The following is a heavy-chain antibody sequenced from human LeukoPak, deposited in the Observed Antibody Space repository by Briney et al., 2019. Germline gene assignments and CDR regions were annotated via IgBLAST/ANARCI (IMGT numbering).Heavy chain of an antibody. CDR1: AFTLSSYW. Sequence: GGSLRLSCAASAFTLSSYWMSWVRQAPGKGLEWVANIKQDGSEEYYVDSVKGRFTISRDNAKNLLYLQMNSLRAEDTAVYYCASPRLEWRGYFQDWGQGTLVTVSS. V-gene: IGHV3-7*01. J-gene: IGHJ1*01. CDR2: IKQDGSEE. D-gene: IGHD3-3*01. CDR3: ASPRLEWRGYFQD.